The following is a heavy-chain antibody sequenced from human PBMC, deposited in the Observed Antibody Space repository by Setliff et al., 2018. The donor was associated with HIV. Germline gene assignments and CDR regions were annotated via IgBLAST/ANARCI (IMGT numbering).Heavy chain of an antibody. Sequence: PSETLSLTCSVSGGSVSSTSNYWGWIRQPPGKGLEWIGSIYYSGSTYYNPSLKSRVTISVDTSKNQFSLKLSSVTAADTAVYYCARFAYYSDSGGYYHHWGQGALVTVSS. CDR3: ARFAYYSDSGGYYHH. J-gene: IGHJ4*02. V-gene: IGHV4-39*01. D-gene: IGHD3-22*01. CDR1: GGSVSSTSNY. CDR2: IYYSGST.